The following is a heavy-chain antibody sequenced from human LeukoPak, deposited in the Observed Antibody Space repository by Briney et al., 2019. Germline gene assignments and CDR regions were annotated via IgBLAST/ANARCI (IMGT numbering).Heavy chain of an antibody. V-gene: IGHV3-15*01. CDR1: GFTFSNAW. CDR3: TTDLAVITMVRGVTNWFDP. J-gene: IGHJ5*02. Sequence: GGSLRLSCAASGFTFSNAWMSWVRQAPGKGLEWVGRIKSKTDDGTTDYAAPVKGRFTISRDDSKNTLYLQMNSLKTEDTAVYYCTTDLAVITMVRGVTNWFDPWGQGTLVTVSS. D-gene: IGHD3-10*01. CDR2: IKSKTDDGTT.